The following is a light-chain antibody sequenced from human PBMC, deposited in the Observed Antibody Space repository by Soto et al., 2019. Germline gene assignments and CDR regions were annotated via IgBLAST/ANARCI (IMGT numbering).Light chain of an antibody. J-gene: IGLJ1*01. CDR3: NSYSSTSFYV. Sequence: QSVLAQPASVSGSPGQSITISCTGSGRDIATFNYVSWYQQYPGKAPKLLIYQVASRASGVSHRFSGSKSGNTAALTISGLQPEDEAEYYCNSYSSTSFYVFGTGTKATVL. CDR1: GRDIATFNY. CDR2: QVA. V-gene: IGLV2-14*01.